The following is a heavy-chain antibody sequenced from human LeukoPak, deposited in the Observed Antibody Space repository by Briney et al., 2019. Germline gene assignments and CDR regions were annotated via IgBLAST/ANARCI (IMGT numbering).Heavy chain of an antibody. D-gene: IGHD2-21*02. Sequence: PSETLSLTCTVSGASISSGSYYWSWIRQPAGKGLEWIGRVYTSGSTNYNPSLKSRVNISLDTSKNQFSLKLSSVTAADTAVYYCAREVDCGGDCYSVGYCYYGMDVWGQGTTVTVSS. CDR2: VYTSGST. CDR3: AREVDCGGDCYSVGYCYYGMDV. CDR1: GASISSGSYY. V-gene: IGHV4-61*02. J-gene: IGHJ6*02.